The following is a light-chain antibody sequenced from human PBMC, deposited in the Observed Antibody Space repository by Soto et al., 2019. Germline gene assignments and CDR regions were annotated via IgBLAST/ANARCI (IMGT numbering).Light chain of an antibody. Sequence: SYELTQPPSVSVSPGQTASITCSGDKLGDKYASWYQQKPRQSPLVVIYEDNKRPSGIPERFSGSNSGHTATLTISGTQAIDEADYYCQTWDSSSVVFGGGTKLTVL. CDR3: QTWDSSSVV. V-gene: IGLV3-1*01. J-gene: IGLJ2*01. CDR1: KLGDKY. CDR2: EDN.